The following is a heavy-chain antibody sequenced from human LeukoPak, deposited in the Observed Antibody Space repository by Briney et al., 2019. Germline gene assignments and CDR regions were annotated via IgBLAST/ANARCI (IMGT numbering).Heavy chain of an antibody. J-gene: IGHJ5*02. Sequence: SETLSLTCAVYGGSFSGYYWSWLRQPPGKGLEWIGEINHSGSTNYNPSLKSRVTISVDTSKNQFSLKLSSVTAADTAVYYCARGPGPMTTVTTWFDPWGQGTLVTVSS. V-gene: IGHV4-34*01. CDR2: INHSGST. D-gene: IGHD4-11*01. CDR1: GGSFSGYY. CDR3: ARGPGPMTTVTTWFDP.